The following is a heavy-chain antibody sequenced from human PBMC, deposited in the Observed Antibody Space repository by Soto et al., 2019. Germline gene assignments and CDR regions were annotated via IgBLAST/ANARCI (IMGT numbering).Heavy chain of an antibody. Sequence: QVQLVQSGAAVRKPGSSVKVSCKASGGTFSTYAISWVRQAPGQGLEWMGGIIPIFGTANYAQKFQDRVTITADESTSTAYMELSSLRSEDTAVYYCAQTLGLAVAGPGRFDLWGRGTLVTVSS. J-gene: IGHJ2*01. CDR1: GGTFSTYA. D-gene: IGHD6-19*01. CDR3: AQTLGLAVAGPGRFDL. V-gene: IGHV1-69*12. CDR2: IIPIFGTA.